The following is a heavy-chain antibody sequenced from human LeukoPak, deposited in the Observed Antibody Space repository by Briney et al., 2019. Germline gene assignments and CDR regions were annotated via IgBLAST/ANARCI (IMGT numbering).Heavy chain of an antibody. V-gene: IGHV3-21*01. CDR3: ARVYDFHDAFDI. D-gene: IGHD5/OR15-5a*01. CDR1: GFTFSSYS. Sequence: GGSLRLSCAASGFTFSSYSMNWVRQAPGKGLEWVSSISSSSSYVYYADSVKGRFTISRDNAKNSLYLQMNSLRAEDTGVYYCARVYDFHDAFDIWGQGTMVTVSS. J-gene: IGHJ3*02. CDR2: ISSSSSYV.